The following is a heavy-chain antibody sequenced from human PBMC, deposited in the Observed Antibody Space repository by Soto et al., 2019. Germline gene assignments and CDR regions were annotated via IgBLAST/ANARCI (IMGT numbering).Heavy chain of an antibody. CDR3: ARDSCSSTSCYGYYYYGMDV. CDR1: GFTFSSYG. D-gene: IGHD2-2*01. J-gene: IGHJ6*02. CDR2: IWYDGSNK. V-gene: IGHV3-33*01. Sequence: PGGSLRLACAASGFTFSSYGMHWVRQAPGKGLEWVAVIWYDGSNKYYADSVKGRFTISRDNSKNTLYLQMNSLRAEDTAVYYCARDSCSSTSCYGYYYYGMDVWGQGTTLTVSS.